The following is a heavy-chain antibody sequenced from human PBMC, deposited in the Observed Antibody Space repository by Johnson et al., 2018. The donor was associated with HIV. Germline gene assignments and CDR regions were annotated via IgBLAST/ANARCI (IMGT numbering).Heavy chain of an antibody. V-gene: IGHV3-7*01. CDR2: IREDGSDK. CDR1: GFIFSSYW. Sequence: EQLVESGGGLVQPGGSLRLSCAASGFIFSSYWMTWVRQAPGKGLEWLANIREDGSDKYYAGSVKGRFTISRDNAKNSLYLQINSVRAEDTAVYYCAREAGGSYPDAFDFWGQGTMVTVSS. CDR3: AREAGGSYPDAFDF. J-gene: IGHJ3*01. D-gene: IGHD1-26*01.